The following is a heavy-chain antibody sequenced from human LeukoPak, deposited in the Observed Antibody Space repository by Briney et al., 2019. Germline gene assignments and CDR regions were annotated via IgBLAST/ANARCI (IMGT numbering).Heavy chain of an antibody. D-gene: IGHD3-10*01. CDR2: INHSGST. J-gene: IGHJ3*02. Sequence: KPSETLSLTCAVYGGSFSGYYWSWIRQPPGKGLEWIGEINHSGSTNYNPSLKSRVTISVDTSKNQFSLKLSSVTAADTAVYYCRRLALYWAGGSGSNDAFDIWGQGTMVTVSS. V-gene: IGHV4-34*01. CDR3: RRLALYWAGGSGSNDAFDI. CDR1: GGSFSGYY.